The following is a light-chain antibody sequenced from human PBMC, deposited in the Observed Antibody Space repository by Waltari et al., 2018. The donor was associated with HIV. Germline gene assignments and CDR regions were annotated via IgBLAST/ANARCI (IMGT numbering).Light chain of an antibody. CDR2: DDN. CDR3: QSYDSVNHWV. CDR1: SGTIASNY. V-gene: IGLV6-57*03. J-gene: IGLJ3*02. Sequence: NFILTQPHSVSGYPEKTVTISCTRSSGTIASNYVQWFKQRPGRAPTTILYDDNHSSSGVPDRFSGTIDRSSNSASLMISGLKTEDEADYYCQSYDSVNHWVFGGGTKLTVL.